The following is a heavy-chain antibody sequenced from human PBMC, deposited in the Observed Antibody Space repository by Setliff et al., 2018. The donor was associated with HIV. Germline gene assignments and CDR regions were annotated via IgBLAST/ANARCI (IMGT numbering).Heavy chain of an antibody. CDR2: ISKTGKDI. D-gene: IGHD3-16*01. J-gene: IGHJ6*03. V-gene: IGHV3-21*01. CDR1: GFNFGSYS. CDR3: TRAPGESQMLWAHYYHYYMDV. Sequence: SGGSLRLSCVASGFNFGSYSINWVRQAPGKRLEWVSSISKTGKDIHYGDSVKGRFTISRDNVANLVYLQMDSLGVDDTAVYYCTRAPGESQMLWAHYYHYYMDVWGTGTTVTVSS.